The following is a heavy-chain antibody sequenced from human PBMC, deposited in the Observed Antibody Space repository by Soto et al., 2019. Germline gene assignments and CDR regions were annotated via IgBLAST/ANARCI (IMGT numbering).Heavy chain of an antibody. D-gene: IGHD6-19*01. CDR3: VKDNRAVAGTGYFNYGMDV. V-gene: IGHV3-7*01. CDR2: IKQDGSEK. CDR1: GFTFSSYW. J-gene: IGHJ6*02. Sequence: GGSLRLSCAASGFTFSSYWMSWVRQAPGKGLEWVANIKQDGSEKYYADSVKGRFTISRDNSKNILYVQMNSLGAEDTAVYYCVKDNRAVAGTGYFNYGMDVWGQGTTVTVSS.